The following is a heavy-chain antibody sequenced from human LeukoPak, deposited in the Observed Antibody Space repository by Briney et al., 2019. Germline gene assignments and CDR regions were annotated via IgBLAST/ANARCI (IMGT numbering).Heavy chain of an antibody. CDR1: GFTLCSYS. D-gene: IGHD3-10*01. V-gene: IGHV3-7*01. CDR3: GRHRSGSGTYFIDY. J-gene: IGHJ4*02. CDR2: MKKDGSET. Sequence: GGSLRLSCVVSGFTLCSYSMIWVRQAPGKGLQWVANMKKDGSETKYVESVKGRFTISRDNAKNSLYLQMNSLRAEDTAVYYCGRHRSGSGTYFIDYWGQGTLVSVSS.